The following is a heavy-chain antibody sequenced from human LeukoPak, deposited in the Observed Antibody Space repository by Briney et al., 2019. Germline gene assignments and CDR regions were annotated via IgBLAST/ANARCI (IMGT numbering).Heavy chain of an antibody. D-gene: IGHD1-14*01. V-gene: IGHV4-59*01. CDR2: IFYNGNS. J-gene: IGHJ5*02. CDR1: GGSITNYY. CDR3: ARGVRHQPETFGGTFDP. Sequence: PSETLSLTCTVSGGSITNYYWNWIRQAPGKGLEWIGYIFYNGNSNYNPSLSRRVTLSVDTSKNLLSLRLISVTAADTAVYYCARGVRHQPETFGGTFDPWGQGTPVTVSS.